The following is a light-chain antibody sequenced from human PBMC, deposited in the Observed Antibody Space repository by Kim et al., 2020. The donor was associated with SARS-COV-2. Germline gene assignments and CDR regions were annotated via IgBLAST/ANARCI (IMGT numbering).Light chain of an antibody. CDR1: QNMDIY. J-gene: IGKJ4*01. CDR3: QQRNSWPPAVT. CDR2: DAS. V-gene: IGKV3-11*01. Sequence: PVERAILSCRASQNMDIYLAGYEQRPGQEPRLLVYDASNRATGVPDRFSGSGSGTDFTLTISSLEPEEFSIYYCQQRNSWPPAVTFGGGTKVDIK.